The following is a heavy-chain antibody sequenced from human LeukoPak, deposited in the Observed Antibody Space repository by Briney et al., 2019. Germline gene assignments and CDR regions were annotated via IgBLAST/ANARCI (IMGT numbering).Heavy chain of an antibody. J-gene: IGHJ3*02. V-gene: IGHV4-39*01. CDR2: IYYSGST. Sequence: PSETLSLTCTVSGDSISGSNYYWGWIRQPPGKGLEWIGNIYYSGSTYYNPSLKSRVTISVDTSKNQFSLKLSSVTASDTALYYCTSPGLRHFDIWGQGTMVTVSS. D-gene: IGHD3-16*01. CDR3: TSPGLRHFDI. CDR1: GDSISGSNYY.